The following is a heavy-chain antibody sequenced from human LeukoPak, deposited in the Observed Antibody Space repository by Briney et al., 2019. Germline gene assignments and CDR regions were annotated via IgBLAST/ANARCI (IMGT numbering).Heavy chain of an antibody. D-gene: IGHD5-12*01. CDR3: AGALRALDY. CDR2: IYYSGST. Sequence: SETLSLTCTVSGGSISSSSYYWGWIRQPPGKGLEWIGNIYYSGSTYYHPSLKTRVTISVDTFKNQFSLKLSSVTAADTAVYYCAGALRALDYWGQGTLVTVSP. V-gene: IGHV4-39*07. J-gene: IGHJ4*02. CDR1: GGSISSSSYY.